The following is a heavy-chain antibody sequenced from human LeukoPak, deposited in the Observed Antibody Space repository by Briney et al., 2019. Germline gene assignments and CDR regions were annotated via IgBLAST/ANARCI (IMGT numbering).Heavy chain of an antibody. J-gene: IGHJ4*02. CDR3: ARDSVVVPAAPFDY. Sequence: GGSLRLSCAASGFTFSSYSMNWVRQAPGKGLEWVSYISSSSSTIYYADSEKGRFTISRDNAKNSLYLQMNSLRAEDTAVYYCARDSVVVPAAPFDYWGQGTLVTVSS. V-gene: IGHV3-48*01. CDR1: GFTFSSYS. D-gene: IGHD2-2*01. CDR2: ISSSSSTI.